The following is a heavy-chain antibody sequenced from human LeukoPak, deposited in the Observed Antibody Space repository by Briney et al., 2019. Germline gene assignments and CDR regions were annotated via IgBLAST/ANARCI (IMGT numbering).Heavy chain of an antibody. D-gene: IGHD5-24*01. CDR2: ISHSGST. J-gene: IGHJ4*02. V-gene: IGHV4-38-2*02. CDR1: GYFINSNYY. Sequence: SDTLSLTCTVSGYFINSNYYWGWIRQPPGEGLDWIATISHSGSTYYNPSLKRRLTISVETSKNQFSVKLSSVTAADTAVYYCARINTIMPAFDYWGQGNLVTVS. CDR3: ARINTIMPAFDY.